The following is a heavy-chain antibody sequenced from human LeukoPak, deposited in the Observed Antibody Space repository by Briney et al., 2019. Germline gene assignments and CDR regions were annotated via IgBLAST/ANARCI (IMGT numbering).Heavy chain of an antibody. D-gene: IGHD3-10*01. J-gene: IGHJ3*02. V-gene: IGHV3-30*02. Sequence: GGSLRLSCAASGFTFSSYGMHWVRQAPGKGLEWVAFIRYDGSSKYYADSVRGRFTISRDNSKNTLYLQMNRLSTEDTAVYYCITDPGAWQPIWGRGTMVAVSS. CDR3: ITDPGAWQPI. CDR2: IRYDGSSK. CDR1: GFTFSSYG.